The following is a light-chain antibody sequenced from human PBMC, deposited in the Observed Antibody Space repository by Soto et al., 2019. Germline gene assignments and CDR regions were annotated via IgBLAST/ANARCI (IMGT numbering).Light chain of an antibody. CDR3: QQYDSSPKT. V-gene: IGKV3-20*01. Sequence: EKMMTQSPSTLSLCPGERATLSCRASQSVSSSYLAWYQQKPGQAPRLLIYGASSRATGIPDRFSGSGSGTDFTLTISRLEPEDFAVYYCQQYDSSPKTFGQGTKV. J-gene: IGKJ1*01. CDR1: QSVSSSY. CDR2: GAS.